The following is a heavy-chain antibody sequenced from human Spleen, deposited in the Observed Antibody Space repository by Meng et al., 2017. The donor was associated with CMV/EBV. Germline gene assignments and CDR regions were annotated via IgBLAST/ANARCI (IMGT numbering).Heavy chain of an antibody. D-gene: IGHD3-10*01. J-gene: IGHJ4*02. CDR3: AKLEATMVRGVNRY. CDR2: IRGSGDST. V-gene: IGHV3-23*01. Sequence: GESLKICCAASGFTFSSSAMSWVRQAPGKGLEWVSAIRGSGDSTYYADSVKGRFTISRDNSKNTLYLQMNSLRAEDTAVYYCAKLEATMVRGVNRYWSQGTLVTVSS. CDR1: GFTFSSSA.